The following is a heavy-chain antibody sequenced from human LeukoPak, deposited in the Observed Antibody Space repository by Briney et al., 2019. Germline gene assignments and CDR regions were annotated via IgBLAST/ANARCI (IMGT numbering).Heavy chain of an antibody. CDR3: ARVGYCSGGSCLDAFDI. J-gene: IGHJ3*02. Sequence: GASVKVSCKASGYTFTSYDINWVRQATGQGLEWMGWINPNSGGTNYAQKFQGRVTMTRDTSISTAYMELSRLRSDDTAVYYCARVGYCSGGSCLDAFDIWGQGTMVTVSS. D-gene: IGHD2-15*01. V-gene: IGHV1-2*02. CDR2: INPNSGGT. CDR1: GYTFTSYD.